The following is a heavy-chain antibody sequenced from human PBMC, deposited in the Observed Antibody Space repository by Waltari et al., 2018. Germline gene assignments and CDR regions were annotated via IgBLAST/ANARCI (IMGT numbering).Heavy chain of an antibody. D-gene: IGHD6-13*01. CDR2: MNPNSGNT. J-gene: IGHJ4*02. CDR3: ARGHLVFPLAVYSRALGY. V-gene: IGHV1-8*01. CDR1: GYTFTSYD. Sequence: QVQLVQSGAEVKKPGASVKVSCKASGYTFTSYDINWVRQATGQGLEWMGWMNPNSGNTGYAQKFQGRVTMTRNTSISTAYMELSSLRSEDTAVYYGARGHLVFPLAVYSRALGYWGQGTLVTVSS.